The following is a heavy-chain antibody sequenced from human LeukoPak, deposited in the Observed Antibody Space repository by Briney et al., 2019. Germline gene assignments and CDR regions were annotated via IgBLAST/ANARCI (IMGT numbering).Heavy chain of an antibody. CDR3: ARQLTIPAAIPWFDP. CDR2: IYYSGST. Sequence: SETLSLTCTVSGGSISSYYWSWIRQPPGKGLEWIGSIYYSGSTYYNPSLKSRVTISVDTSKNQFSLKLSSVTAADTAVYYCARQLTIPAAIPWFDPWGQGTLVTVSS. V-gene: IGHV4-59*05. CDR1: GGSISSYY. D-gene: IGHD2-2*01. J-gene: IGHJ5*02.